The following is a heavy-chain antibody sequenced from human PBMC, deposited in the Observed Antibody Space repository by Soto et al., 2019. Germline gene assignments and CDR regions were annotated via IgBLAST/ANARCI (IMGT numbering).Heavy chain of an antibody. CDR2: INAGNGHT. Sequence: ASVKVSCKASGYTFITYGIHWVRQAPGQSLEWMGWINAGNGHTVYSQTFQNRVTISRDSSATTVYMTLSSLRSEDTAVYYCARDGGSSWYDHWGQGTLVTVSS. V-gene: IGHV1-3*01. J-gene: IGHJ5*02. CDR3: ARDGGSSWYDH. CDR1: GYTFITYG. D-gene: IGHD6-13*01.